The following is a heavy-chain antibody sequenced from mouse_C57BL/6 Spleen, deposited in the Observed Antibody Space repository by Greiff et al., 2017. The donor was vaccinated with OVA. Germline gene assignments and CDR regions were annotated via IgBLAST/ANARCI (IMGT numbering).Heavy chain of an antibody. D-gene: IGHD2-1*01. CDR3: ARRNGNYFWYFDV. CDR2: ISSGSSTI. Sequence: EVMLVESGGGLVKPGGSLKLSCAASGFTFSDYGMHWVRQAPEKGLEWVAYISSGSSTIYYADTVKGRFTISRDNAKNTLFLQMTSLRSEDTAMYYCARRNGNYFWYFDVWGTGTTVTVSS. CDR1: GFTFSDYG. V-gene: IGHV5-17*01. J-gene: IGHJ1*03.